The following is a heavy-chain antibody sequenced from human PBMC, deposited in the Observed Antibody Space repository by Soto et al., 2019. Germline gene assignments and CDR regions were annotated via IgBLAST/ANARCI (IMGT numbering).Heavy chain of an antibody. V-gene: IGHV3-30-3*01. CDR3: ARDPQGSYCYIDY. D-gene: IGHD3-10*01. CDR1: GFTFSSYA. Sequence: GSLRLSCAASGFTFSSYAIHWVRQAPGKGLEWVTIISKDGNSKHYADSVKGRFTISRDNSKNTLFLQMNSLRAEDTAVYYCARDPQGSYCYIDYWGQGTPVTVSS. J-gene: IGHJ4*02. CDR2: ISKDGNSK.